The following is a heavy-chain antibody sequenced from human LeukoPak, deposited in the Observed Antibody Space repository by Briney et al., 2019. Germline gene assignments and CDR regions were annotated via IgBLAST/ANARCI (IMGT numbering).Heavy chain of an antibody. Sequence: SETLSLTCAVYGGSFSGYYRSWIRQPPGKGLEWIGEINHSGSTNYNPSLKSRVTISVDTSKNQFSLKLSSVTAADTAVYYCARGSPDRIVGAAFDYWGQGTLVTVSS. CDR1: GGSFSGYY. D-gene: IGHD1-26*01. CDR3: ARGSPDRIVGAAFDY. CDR2: INHSGST. J-gene: IGHJ4*02. V-gene: IGHV4-34*01.